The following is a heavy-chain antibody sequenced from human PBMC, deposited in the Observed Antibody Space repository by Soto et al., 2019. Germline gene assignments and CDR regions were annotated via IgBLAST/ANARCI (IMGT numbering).Heavy chain of an antibody. Sequence: GGSLRLSCAAPGFTFSSYGMHWVRQAPGKGLEWVAVISYDGSNKYYADSVKGRFTISRDNSKNTLYLQMNSLRAEDTAVYYCAKETIRSYFYYYYGMDVWGQGTTVTVSS. D-gene: IGHD1-26*01. CDR3: AKETIRSYFYYYYGMDV. CDR1: GFTFSSYG. CDR2: ISYDGSNK. J-gene: IGHJ6*02. V-gene: IGHV3-30*18.